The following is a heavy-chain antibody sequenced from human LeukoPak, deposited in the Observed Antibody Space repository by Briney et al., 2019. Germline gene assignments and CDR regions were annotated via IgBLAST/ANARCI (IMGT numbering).Heavy chain of an antibody. CDR1: GGSISSGGYS. D-gene: IGHD5-18*01. CDR2: IYYSGST. Sequence: PSETLSLTCAVSGGSISSGGYSWSWIRQPPGKGLEWIGYIYYSGSTYYNPSLKSRVTISVDTSKNQFSLKLSSVTAADTAVYYCARVDTAMVAEGPNWFDPWGQGTLVTVSS. J-gene: IGHJ5*02. CDR3: ARVDTAMVAEGPNWFDP. V-gene: IGHV4-30-4*07.